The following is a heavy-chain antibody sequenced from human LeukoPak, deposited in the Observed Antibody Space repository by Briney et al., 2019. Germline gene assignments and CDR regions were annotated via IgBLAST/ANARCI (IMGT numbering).Heavy chain of an antibody. J-gene: IGHJ3*02. V-gene: IGHV3-23*01. D-gene: IGHD3-22*01. CDR2: ISGSGGST. CDR1: GFTFSSYA. CDR3: AKDQILIITMIVVARRGAFDI. Sequence: PGGSLRLSCAASGFTFSSYAMSLVRQAPGKGLEWVSAISGSGGSTYYADSVKGRFTISRDNSKNTLYLQMNSLRAEDTAVYYCAKDQILIITMIVVARRGAFDIWGQGTMVTVSS.